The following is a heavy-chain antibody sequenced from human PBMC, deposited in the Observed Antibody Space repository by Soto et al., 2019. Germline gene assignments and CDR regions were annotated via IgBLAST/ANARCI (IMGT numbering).Heavy chain of an antibody. Sequence: QVQLVESGGGLVKPGGSLRLSCAASGFTFSDYYMTWIRQAPGKGLEWVSYISSSGSPIYYADSVKGRFTISRDNAKKYLYMPMTSLRAEDTAVYYRAWGGQQLHGMDVWGQGTTVTVSS. CDR2: ISSSGSPI. CDR1: GFTFSDYY. D-gene: IGHD6-13*01. V-gene: IGHV3-11*01. J-gene: IGHJ6*02. CDR3: AWGGQQLHGMDV.